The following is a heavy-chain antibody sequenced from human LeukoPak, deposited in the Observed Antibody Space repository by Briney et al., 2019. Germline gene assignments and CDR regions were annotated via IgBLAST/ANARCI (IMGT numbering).Heavy chain of an antibody. V-gene: IGHV3-30*04. CDR1: GFTFSSYV. D-gene: IGHD6-13*01. CDR2: ISYDGSNE. CDR3: ARAAIAAARIYYYMDV. J-gene: IGHJ6*03. Sequence: GGSLRLSCAASGFTFSSYVMHWVRQAPGKGLEWVAIISYDGSNEYYADSVKGRFTISRDNSKNTLYLQMNSLRAEDTAVYYCARAAIAAARIYYYMDVWGKGTTVTVSS.